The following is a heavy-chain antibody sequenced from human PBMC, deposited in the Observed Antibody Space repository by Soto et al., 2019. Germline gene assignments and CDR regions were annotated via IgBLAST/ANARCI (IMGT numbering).Heavy chain of an antibody. V-gene: IGHV3-23*01. D-gene: IGHD6-19*01. CDR1: GLTFSSYA. CDR3: AEVASTGWHFDY. CDR2: ISGSGDNT. Sequence: EVQLLESGGGLVQRGGSLRLSCAASGLTFSSYAMSWVRQAPGKGLEWVSGISGSGDNTHYPDSVKGRFTISRDNSKNTLYLQMDSLRDDDTAIYYCAEVASTGWHFDYWGQGTLVGVSS. J-gene: IGHJ4*02.